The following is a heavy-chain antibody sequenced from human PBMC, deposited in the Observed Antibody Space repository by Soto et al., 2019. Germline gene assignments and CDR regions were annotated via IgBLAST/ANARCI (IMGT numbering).Heavy chain of an antibody. Sequence: KAXGSLRLSCAASGFTFSDYYMSWIRQAPGKGLEWVSYISSSGSTIYYADSVKGRFTISRDNAKNSLYLQMNSLRAEDTAVYYCARDLGGYRLIYYYYYGMDVWGQGTTVTVSS. CDR2: ISSSGSTI. V-gene: IGHV3-11*01. D-gene: IGHD5-12*01. CDR1: GFTFSDYY. CDR3: ARDLGGYRLIYYYYYGMDV. J-gene: IGHJ6*02.